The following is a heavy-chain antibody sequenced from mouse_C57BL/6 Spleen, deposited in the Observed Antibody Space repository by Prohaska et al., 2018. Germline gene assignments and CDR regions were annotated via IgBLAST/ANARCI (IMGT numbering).Heavy chain of an antibody. CDR3: AREDYYGKGGY. CDR1: GYTFSSYW. D-gene: IGHD2-1*01. J-gene: IGHJ2*01. Sequence: SVKLSCKAAGYTFSSYWMHRLKQRPGPGLEWIGWIDPNSGSTKYNEKFKSKATLTVDKPSSTAYMQLSSLTSEDSAVYYCAREDYYGKGGYWGQGTTLTVSS. V-gene: IGHV1-72*01. CDR2: IDPNSGST.